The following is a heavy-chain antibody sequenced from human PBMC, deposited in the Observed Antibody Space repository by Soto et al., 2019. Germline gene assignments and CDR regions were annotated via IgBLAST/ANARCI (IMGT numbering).Heavy chain of an antibody. CDR1: GFTFSSYE. J-gene: IGHJ4*02. Sequence: GVSLRLSCAAAGFTFSSYEMNWVRQAPGKGREWVSYLSSSANYIYYADSVKGRFSISRDNAKNLLYLQMNSLRVEDTAVYYCARGYDSSGYYYTFLYWGQGTLVTVSS. D-gene: IGHD3-22*01. CDR3: ARGYDSSGYYYTFLY. CDR2: LSSSANYI. V-gene: IGHV3-48*03.